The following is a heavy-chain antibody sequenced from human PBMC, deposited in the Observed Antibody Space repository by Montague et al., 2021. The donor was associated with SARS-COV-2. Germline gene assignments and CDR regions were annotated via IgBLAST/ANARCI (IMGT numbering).Heavy chain of an antibody. Sequence: PALVKPTQTLTLTCTFSGFSLSTSGVGVGWIRQPQGKPWECLALIYWVVVNPYTPSLKRRLTTPKDTSKNQVALTMTNMDPVDTATYYCANSYGDYLFDYWGQGTLVSVSS. CDR3: ANSYGDYLFDY. CDR1: GFSLSTSGVG. D-gene: IGHD4-17*01. J-gene: IGHJ4*02. V-gene: IGHV2-5*02. CDR2: IYWVVVN.